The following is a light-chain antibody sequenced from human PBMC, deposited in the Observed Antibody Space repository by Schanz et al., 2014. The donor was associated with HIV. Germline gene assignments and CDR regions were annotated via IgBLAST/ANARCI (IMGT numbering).Light chain of an antibody. J-gene: IGKJ4*01. CDR2: AAV. V-gene: IGKV1-39*01. Sequence: DIQMTQSPSTLSASVGDRVTITCRASQSIDRWLAWYQQKPGKAPNLLIYAAVNLHRGVPSRFSGYGSGTEFTLAISSLQPEDFATYYCQQTFSNPLTFGGGTKVEIK. CDR3: QQTFSNPLT. CDR1: QSIDRW.